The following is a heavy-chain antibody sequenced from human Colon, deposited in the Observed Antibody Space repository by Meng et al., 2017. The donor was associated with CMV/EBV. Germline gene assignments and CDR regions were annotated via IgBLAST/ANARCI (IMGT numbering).Heavy chain of an antibody. J-gene: IGHJ4*02. CDR3: TTLLRGF. D-gene: IGHD2-15*01. V-gene: IGHV3-15*01. CDR1: GFTFTNAA. CDR2: IKSKIDGGKI. Sequence: EVHLVESGGGLVKPGGSVRLSCAASGFTFTNAAMTWVRQASGKGLEWIGRIKSKIDGGKIDYAAPVRGRFAISRDDSKATVYLQIDTLEIEDTGMYYCTTLLRGFWGQGTLVTVSS.